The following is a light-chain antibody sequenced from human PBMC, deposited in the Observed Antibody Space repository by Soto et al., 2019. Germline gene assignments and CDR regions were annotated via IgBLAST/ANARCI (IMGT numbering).Light chain of an antibody. CDR2: DAS. CDR3: QQYNYYSLT. Sequence: DIPMTQSPSTLSASVGDRVTFTCRASQTVGTWLAWYQQKPEKVPKLLIYDASTLESGVPSRFSGSGSGTEFTLTITSLQPDDFATYYCQQYNYYSLTFGQGTKVEI. J-gene: IGKJ1*01. CDR1: QTVGTW. V-gene: IGKV1-5*01.